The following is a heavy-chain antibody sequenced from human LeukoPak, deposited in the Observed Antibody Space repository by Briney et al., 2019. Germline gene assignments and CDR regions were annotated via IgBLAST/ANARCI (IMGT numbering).Heavy chain of an antibody. J-gene: IGHJ4*02. D-gene: IGHD3-10*01. CDR1: GGSINTLSYY. Sequence: PSETLSLTCFVSGGSINTLSYYWGWVRQPPGKGLEWIGRIYYNGNADYNPSLKSRVTLIVDTSKNQFSLKVTSLTSADTTVYYCAAYPPGVYRPVDYWSQRTLETVSS. CDR2: IYYNGNA. CDR3: AAYPPGVYRPVDY. V-gene: IGHV4-39*01.